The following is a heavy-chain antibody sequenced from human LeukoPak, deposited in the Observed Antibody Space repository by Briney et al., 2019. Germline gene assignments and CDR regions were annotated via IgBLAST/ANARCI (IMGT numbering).Heavy chain of an antibody. Sequence: PGGSLRLSCAASGFTFSSYAMSWVRQAPGKGLAWVSTISGGSGSTYCADSVKGRFTISRDNSKNTLYLQMNSLRDEDTAVYYCAKGRSSGYYYQLVDYWGQGTPVTVSS. D-gene: IGHD3-22*01. CDR3: AKGRSSGYYYQLVDY. CDR1: GFTFSSYA. J-gene: IGHJ4*02. V-gene: IGHV3-23*01. CDR2: ISGGSGST.